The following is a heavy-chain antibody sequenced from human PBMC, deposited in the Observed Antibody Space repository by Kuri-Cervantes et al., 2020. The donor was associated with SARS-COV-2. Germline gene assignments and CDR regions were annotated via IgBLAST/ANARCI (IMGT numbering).Heavy chain of an antibody. Sequence: GSLRLSCTVSGGSISSYYWSWIRQPPGKGLEWIGYIYYSGSINYNPSLKSRVTISVDTSKNQFSLKLSSVTAADTAVYYCARGWDYGSGSYYPRGDYGMDVWGQGTTVTVSS. CDR2: IYYSGSI. CDR1: GGSISSYY. D-gene: IGHD3-10*01. V-gene: IGHV4-59*01. CDR3: ARGWDYGSGSYYPRGDYGMDV. J-gene: IGHJ6*02.